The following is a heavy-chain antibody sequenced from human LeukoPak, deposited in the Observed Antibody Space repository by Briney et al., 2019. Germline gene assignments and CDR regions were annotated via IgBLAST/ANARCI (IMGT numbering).Heavy chain of an antibody. V-gene: IGHV1-18*01. J-gene: IGHJ4*02. CDR3: ARDLDGRRVDGVTRAFDY. Sequence: ASVKVSCKASGYTFTSYGISWVRQAPGQGLEWMGWISAYNGNTNYAQKFQGRVTMTTDTSTSTAYMELRSLRSDDTAVYYCARDLDGRRVDGVTRAFDYWGQGTLVTVSS. D-gene: IGHD4-17*01. CDR2: ISAYNGNT. CDR1: GYTFTSYG.